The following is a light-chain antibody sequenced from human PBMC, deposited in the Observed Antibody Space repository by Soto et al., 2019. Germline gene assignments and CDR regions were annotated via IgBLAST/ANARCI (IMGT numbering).Light chain of an antibody. J-gene: IGLJ1*01. CDR2: GIT. V-gene: IGLV1-40*01. CDR3: QSYDSSLSGYV. Sequence: QLVLTQPPSVSGAPGQRVTISCTGSSSNIGAGYDVHWYQQLPGTAPKLLIYGITNRPSGVPDRFSGSKSGTSASLAITGLQAEDEADYYCQSYDSSLSGYVFGTGTKLTVL. CDR1: SSNIGAGYD.